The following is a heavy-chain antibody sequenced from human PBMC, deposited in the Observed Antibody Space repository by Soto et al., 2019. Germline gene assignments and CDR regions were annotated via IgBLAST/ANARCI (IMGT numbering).Heavy chain of an antibody. J-gene: IGHJ5*02. CDR2: ISHSGSA. Sequence: SETLSLTCAVSGGSIRRGGYYWSWIRQHPGGGLEWIGYISHSGSAYYNPSLKSRVIISVDTSKNHFSLNLTSVTAADTAVYYCARDEYGIDPWGQGTLVTVSS. CDR3: ARDEYGIDP. CDR1: GGSIRRGGYY. D-gene: IGHD6-6*01. V-gene: IGHV4-31*11.